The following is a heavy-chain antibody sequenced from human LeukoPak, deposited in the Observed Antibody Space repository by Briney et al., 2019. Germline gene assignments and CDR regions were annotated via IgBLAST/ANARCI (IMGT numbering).Heavy chain of an antibody. CDR2: INHSGST. D-gene: IGHD6-13*01. CDR3: ARGEWQQLVYYFDY. Sequence: SETLSLTCASYGGSFSGYYWSWIRQPPGKGLEWIGEINHSGSTNYNPSLKSRVTISVDTSKNQFSLKLSSVTAADTAVYYCARGEWQQLVYYFDYWGQGTLVTVSS. J-gene: IGHJ4*02. V-gene: IGHV4-34*01. CDR1: GGSFSGYY.